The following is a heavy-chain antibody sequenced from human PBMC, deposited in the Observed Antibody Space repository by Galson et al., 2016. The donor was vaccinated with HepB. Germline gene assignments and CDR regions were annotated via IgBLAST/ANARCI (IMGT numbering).Heavy chain of an antibody. J-gene: IGHJ5*02. CDR2: ISGSTGHI. CDR3: ARGGLRVGLTVPGRPHNWFDP. D-gene: IGHD3-10*02. Sequence: SLRLSCAASGFPFSSYSMNWVRQAPGTGLEWVSSISGSTGHIYYADSVKGRFTISRDNAKKSLFLQMNRLSADDTAVYYCARGGLRVGLTVPGRPHNWFDPWGQGTLVTVSS. CDR1: GFPFSSYS. V-gene: IGHV3-21*04.